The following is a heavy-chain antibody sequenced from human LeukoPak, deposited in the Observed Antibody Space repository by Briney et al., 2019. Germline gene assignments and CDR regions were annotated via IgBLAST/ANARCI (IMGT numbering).Heavy chain of an antibody. J-gene: IGHJ3*02. CDR1: GFTFSSYG. CDR3: TRIGRASIAAAGTPDAFDI. D-gene: IGHD6-13*01. V-gene: IGHV3-73*01. CDR2: IRSKANSYAT. Sequence: GGSLRLSCAASGFTFSSYGMHWVRQAPGKGLEWVGRIRSKANSYATAYAASVKGRFTISRDDSKNTAYLQMNSLKTEDTAVYYCTRIGRASIAAAGTPDAFDIWGQGTMVTVSS.